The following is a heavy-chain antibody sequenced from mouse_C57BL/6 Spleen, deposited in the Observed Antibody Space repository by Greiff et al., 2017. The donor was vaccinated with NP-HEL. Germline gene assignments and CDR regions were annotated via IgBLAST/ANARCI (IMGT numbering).Heavy chain of an antibody. CDR2: IDPANGNT. D-gene: IGHD3-1*01. CDR3: ARGEAHLGYAMDC. J-gene: IGHJ4*01. CDR1: GFNIKNTY. Sequence: VQLKESVAELVRPGASVKLSCTASGFNIKNTYMHWVKQRPEQGLEWIGRIDPANGNTKYAPKFQGKATITADTSSNTAYLQLSSLTSEDTAIYYCARGEAHLGYAMDCWCQGTSVTVSS. V-gene: IGHV14-3*01.